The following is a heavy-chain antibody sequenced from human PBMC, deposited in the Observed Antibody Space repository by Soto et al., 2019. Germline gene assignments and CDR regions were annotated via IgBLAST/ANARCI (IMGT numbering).Heavy chain of an antibody. CDR3: ARLSGGGWFDF. CDR1: GFTFGNHW. V-gene: IGHV3-7*01. J-gene: IGHJ5*01. CDR2: IKEDGSER. D-gene: IGHD3-10*01. Sequence: EVQLVESGGGLVQPGGSLRLSCAASGFTFGNHWMSWGRQAPGKGLEGVASIKEDGSERYYADSLRGRFTISRDNAKNTLYLEMNSLGAEDPAVYYCARLSGGGWFDFWGQGALVTVSP.